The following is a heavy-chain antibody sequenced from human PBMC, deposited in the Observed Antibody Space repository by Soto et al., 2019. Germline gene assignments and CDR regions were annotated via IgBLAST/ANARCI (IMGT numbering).Heavy chain of an antibody. CDR1: GYTFITYG. CDR3: ARGPTDYYDNSANHFLDY. CDR2: ISTYNGNT. V-gene: IGHV1-18*01. J-gene: IGHJ4*02. Sequence: QVPLVQSGAEVKKPGASVKVSCKASGYTFITYGVSWVRQAPGQGLDWLGWISTYNGNTRYAERLQGRVTMTTDTTTNTAYMELRNLRSDDTAVYYCARGPTDYYDNSANHFLDYWGQGTLVTVSS. D-gene: IGHD3-22*01.